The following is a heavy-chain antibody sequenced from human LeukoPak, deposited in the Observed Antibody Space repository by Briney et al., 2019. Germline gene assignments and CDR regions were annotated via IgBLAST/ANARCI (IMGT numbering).Heavy chain of an antibody. D-gene: IGHD6-6*01. J-gene: IGHJ4*02. CDR3: AREGSSSSSGMS. Sequence: ASVKVSCKASGGTFSSYAISWVRQAPGQGLEWMGRIIPIFGTANYAQKFQGRVTITTDESTSTAYMELSSLRSEDTAVHYCAREGSSSSSGMSWGQGTLVTVSS. CDR2: IIPIFGTA. V-gene: IGHV1-69*05. CDR1: GGTFSSYA.